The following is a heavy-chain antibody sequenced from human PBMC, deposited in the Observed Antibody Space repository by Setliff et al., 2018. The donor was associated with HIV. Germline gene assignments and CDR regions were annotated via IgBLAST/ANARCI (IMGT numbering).Heavy chain of an antibody. CDR2: IWHDVTKD. D-gene: IGHD6-6*01. CDR3: ARPYSTSSWFFDY. V-gene: IGHV3-33*01. CDR1: GFSLSAHS. Sequence: GGSLRLSCAASGFSLSAHSMHWVRQAPGKGLEWVAGIWHDVTKDYYADSVKGRFSLSGDYSKNTVSLQMNSLRAEDTAVYYCARPYSTSSWFFDYWGQGTLVTVSS. J-gene: IGHJ4*02.